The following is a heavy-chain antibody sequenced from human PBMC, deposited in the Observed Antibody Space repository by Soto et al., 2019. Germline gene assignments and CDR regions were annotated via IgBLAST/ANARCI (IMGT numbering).Heavy chain of an antibody. V-gene: IGHV4-59*12. Sequence: SETLSLTCTVSGGSISSYYWSWIRQPPGKGLEWIGYIYYSGSTNYNPSLKSRVTISVDTSKNQFSLKLSSVPAAVTAVYSSASGYSSGYCYWFDPWGQGTLVTVSS. D-gene: IGHD3-22*01. CDR1: GGSISSYY. CDR3: ASGYSSGYCYWFDP. CDR2: IYYSGST. J-gene: IGHJ5*02.